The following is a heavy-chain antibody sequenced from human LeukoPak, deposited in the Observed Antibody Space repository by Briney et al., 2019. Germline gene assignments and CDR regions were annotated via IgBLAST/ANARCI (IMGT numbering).Heavy chain of an antibody. D-gene: IGHD2-2*02. J-gene: IGHJ5*02. V-gene: IGHV4-34*01. CDR3: ARRTGVVVPAAIPKRGNWFDP. CDR2: INHSGST. CDR1: GGSFSGYY. Sequence: SETLSLTCAVYGGSFSGYYWSWIRQPPGKGLEWIGEINHSGSTNYNPSLKSRVTISVDTSKNQFSLKLSSVTAADTAVYYCARRTGVVVPAAIPKRGNWFDPWGQGTLVTVSS.